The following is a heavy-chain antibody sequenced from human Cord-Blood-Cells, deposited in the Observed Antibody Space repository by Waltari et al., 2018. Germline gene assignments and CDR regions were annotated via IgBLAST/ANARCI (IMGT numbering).Heavy chain of an antibody. D-gene: IGHD4-4*01. Sequence: LQLQESGPGLVKPSETLSLTCTVSGGSISSSSYYWGWIRQPPGKGLEWIGSIYYSGSTYYNPSLKSRVTISVDTSKNQFSLKLSSVTAADTAVYYCARLRYSNYNWFDPWGQGTLVTVSS. V-gene: IGHV4-39*01. J-gene: IGHJ5*02. CDR2: IYYSGST. CDR1: GGSISSSSYY. CDR3: ARLRYSNYNWFDP.